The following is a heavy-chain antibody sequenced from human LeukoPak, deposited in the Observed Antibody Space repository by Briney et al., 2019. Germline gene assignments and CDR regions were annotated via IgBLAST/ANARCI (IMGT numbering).Heavy chain of an antibody. Sequence: SETLSLTCAVYGGSFSGYYWSWIRQPLGKGLEWIGEINHSGSTNYNPSLKSRVTISVDTSKNQFSLKLSSVTAADTAVYYCARWGSGWYYFDYWGQGTLVTVSS. D-gene: IGHD6-19*01. CDR1: GGSFSGYY. J-gene: IGHJ4*02. V-gene: IGHV4-34*01. CDR3: ARWGSGWYYFDY. CDR2: INHSGST.